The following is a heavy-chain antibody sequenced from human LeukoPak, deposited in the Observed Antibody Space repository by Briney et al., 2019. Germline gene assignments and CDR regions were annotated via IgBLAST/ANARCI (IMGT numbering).Heavy chain of an antibody. J-gene: IGHJ4*02. CDR3: ASVEDYYDSSGYYTFDY. Sequence: GGSLRLSCAASGFTFSSYSMNWVRQAPGKGLEWVSSISSSSSYIYYADSVKGRFTISRDNAKNSLYLQMNSLRAEDTAVYYCASVEDYYDSSGYYTFDYWGQGTLVTVSS. V-gene: IGHV3-21*01. CDR1: GFTFSSYS. D-gene: IGHD3-22*01. CDR2: ISSSSSYI.